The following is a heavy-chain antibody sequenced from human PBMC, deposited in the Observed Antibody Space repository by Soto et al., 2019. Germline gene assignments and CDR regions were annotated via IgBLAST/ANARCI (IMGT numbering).Heavy chain of an antibody. CDR3: VYRIYGGWLTGSYYHY. D-gene: IGHD1-26*01. CDR1: GFSLSTNGAG. CDR2: VYWDDDK. V-gene: IGHV2-5*02. Sequence: KESGPTLAKPTQTLTLTCTFSGFSLSTNGAGVGWIRQPPAKALQWLAVVYWDDDKRYSPSLKSRLTITKDTSKNPVVLTMPTMVPVDTAPYYCVYRIYGGWLTGSYYHYWGPGTLVTVSS. J-gene: IGHJ4*02.